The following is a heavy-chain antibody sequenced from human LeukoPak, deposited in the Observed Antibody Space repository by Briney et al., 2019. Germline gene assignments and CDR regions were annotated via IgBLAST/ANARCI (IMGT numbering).Heavy chain of an antibody. CDR3: AKPPEDSSSWFLLVY. V-gene: IGHV3-7*01. J-gene: IGHJ4*02. D-gene: IGHD6-13*01. CDR2: IKQDESER. CDR1: GFSFSSYW. Sequence: GGSLRLSCEASGFSFSSYWMTWVRQPPGKGPEWVANIKQDESERYSVDSVKGRFTISRDNAKNSVYLHMNSLRADDTAVYYCAKPPEDSSSWFLLVYWGQGTLVTVSS.